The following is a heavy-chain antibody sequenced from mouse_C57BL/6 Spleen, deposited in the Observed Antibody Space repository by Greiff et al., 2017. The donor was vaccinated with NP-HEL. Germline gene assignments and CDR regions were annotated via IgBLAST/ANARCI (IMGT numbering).Heavy chain of an antibody. D-gene: IGHD1-1*01. CDR1: GYTFTDYY. J-gene: IGHJ1*03. Sequence: VQLQQSGPELVKPGASVKISCKASGYTFTDYYMNWVKQSHGKSLEWIGDINPNNGGTSYNQKFKGKATLTVDKSSSTAYMELRSLTSEDSAVYYCAGDYYGSSYPHWYFDVWGTGTTVTVSS. CDR2: INPNNGGT. CDR3: AGDYYGSSYPHWYFDV. V-gene: IGHV1-26*01.